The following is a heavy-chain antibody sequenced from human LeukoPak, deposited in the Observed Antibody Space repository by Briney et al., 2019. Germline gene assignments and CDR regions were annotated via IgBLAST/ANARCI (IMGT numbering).Heavy chain of an antibody. CDR3: ASLPPGYCSSTSCDRAFDI. V-gene: IGHV1-2*02. Sequence: ASVKVSCKASGGTFSSYAISWVRQAPGQGLEWMGWINPNSGGTNYAQKFQGRVTMTRDTSISTAYMELSRLRSDDTAVYYCASLPPGYCSSTSCDRAFDIWGQGTMVTVSS. D-gene: IGHD2-2*01. J-gene: IGHJ3*02. CDR2: INPNSGGT. CDR1: GGTFSSYA.